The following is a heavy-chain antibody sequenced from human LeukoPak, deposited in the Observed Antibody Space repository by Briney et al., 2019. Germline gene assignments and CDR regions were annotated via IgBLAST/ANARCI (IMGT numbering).Heavy chain of an antibody. V-gene: IGHV3-23*01. CDR1: GFTFSGYA. Sequence: GGSLRLSCAASGFTFSGYAMSWVRQAPGKGLEWVSAISGSGGSTYYADSVKGRFTISRDDSKNTLYLQMNSLRAEDTAVYYCAKFLPTHIVVANYYFDYWGQGTLVTVSS. J-gene: IGHJ4*02. CDR3: AKFLPTHIVVANYYFDY. CDR2: ISGSGGST. D-gene: IGHD2-21*01.